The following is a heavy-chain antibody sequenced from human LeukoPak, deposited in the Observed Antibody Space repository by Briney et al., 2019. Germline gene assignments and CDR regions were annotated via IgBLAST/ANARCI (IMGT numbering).Heavy chain of an antibody. D-gene: IGHD3-3*01. CDR3: AKDPSDFWSGSSYYMDV. CDR2: IRYDGSHK. V-gene: IGHV3-30*02. J-gene: IGHJ6*03. Sequence: GGSLRLSCAASGFTFSTYGMHWVRQAPGKGREWVAFIRYDGSHKYYADSVKGRFTVSRDNSKNTLYLQMNSLRAEDTAIYYCAKDPSDFWSGSSYYMDVWGKGTTVTVSS. CDR1: GFTFSTYG.